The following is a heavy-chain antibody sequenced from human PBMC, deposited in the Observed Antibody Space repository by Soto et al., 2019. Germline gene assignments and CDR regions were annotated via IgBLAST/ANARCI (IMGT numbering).Heavy chain of an antibody. Sequence: GTMSLTITVSRGCISIYFFNWIRPPAGKGLEWIGRIDNSGSTNYNPSLKSRITMSADTSRNQFSLKLNSVTAADTAVYYCARGGQDFRSGPLDYWGQGALVTVSS. CDR2: IDNSGST. J-gene: IGHJ4*02. D-gene: IGHD3-3*01. CDR3: ARGGQDFRSGPLDY. V-gene: IGHV4-4*07. CDR1: RGCISIYF.